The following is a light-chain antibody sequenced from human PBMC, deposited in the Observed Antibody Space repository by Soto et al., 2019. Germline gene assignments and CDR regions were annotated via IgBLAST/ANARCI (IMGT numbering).Light chain of an antibody. V-gene: IGLV2-14*01. J-gene: IGLJ2*01. CDR1: SSDVGAYNY. Sequence: QSALTQPASVSGSPGQSITISCTGTSSDVGAYNYVSWYQQHPGTAPKLMIYDVSNRPSGVSNRFSGSKSGNTASLTISGLQAEDEADYYCSSYTSSSTLVFGGETKVTVL. CDR2: DVS. CDR3: SSYTSSSTLV.